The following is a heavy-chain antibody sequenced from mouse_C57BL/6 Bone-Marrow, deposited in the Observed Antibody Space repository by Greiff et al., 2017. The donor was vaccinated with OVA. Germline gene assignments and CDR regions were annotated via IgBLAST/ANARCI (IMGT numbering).Heavy chain of an antibody. Sequence: QVQLQQSGAELVRPGASVKLSCKASGYTFTSYNMHWVKQTPRQGLEWIGAIYPGNGDTSSNQKFKGKATLTVDKSSSTAYMPLSSLTAENSAVYLCARGSADYGGPCYMDCWGQGTTLTVSS. CDR2: IYPGNGDT. CDR1: GYTFTSYN. J-gene: IGHJ2*01. D-gene: IGHD1-1*01. V-gene: IGHV1-12*01. CDR3: ARGSADYGGPCYMDC.